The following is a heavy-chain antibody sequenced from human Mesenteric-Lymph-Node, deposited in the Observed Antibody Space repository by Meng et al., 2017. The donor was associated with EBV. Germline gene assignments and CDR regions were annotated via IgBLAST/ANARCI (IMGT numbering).Heavy chain of an antibody. J-gene: IGHJ4*02. CDR3: ATNDNYRNDY. D-gene: IGHD5-24*01. Sequence: PLPRPEPGLVKSTQTLSRTCTVSGGSISMCNYYWNWLRQHPGKGLEWIGYIYYTGHTYYNPSLRSRVTISIDTSKNQFSLSLHSVTAADTAVYYCATNDNYRNDYWGQGTLVTVSS. CDR1: GGSISMCNYY. CDR2: IYYTGHT. V-gene: IGHV4-31*03.